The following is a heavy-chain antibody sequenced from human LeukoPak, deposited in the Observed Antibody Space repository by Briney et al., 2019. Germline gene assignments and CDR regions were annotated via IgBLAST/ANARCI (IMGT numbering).Heavy chain of an antibody. J-gene: IGHJ4*02. CDR3: ASGLSVGAKGELSTNFDY. V-gene: IGHV1-18*01. CDR1: GYTFTSYG. D-gene: IGHD1-26*01. CDR2: ISAYNGNT. Sequence: GASVKVSCKASGYTFTSYGISWVRQAPGQGLEWMGWISAYNGNTNYAQKLQGRVTMTTDTSTSTAYMELSSLRSEDTAVYYCASGLSVGAKGELSTNFDYWGQGTLVTVSS.